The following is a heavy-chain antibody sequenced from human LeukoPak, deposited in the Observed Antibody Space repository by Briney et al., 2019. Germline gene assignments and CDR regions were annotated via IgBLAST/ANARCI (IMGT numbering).Heavy chain of an antibody. V-gene: IGHV3-33*01. J-gene: IGHJ4*02. D-gene: IGHD3-22*01. Sequence: GGSLRLSCAASGFTFSSYGMHWVRQAPGKGLEWVAVIWYDGSNKYYADSVKGRFTISRDNSKNTLYLQMNSLRAEDTAVYYCATEKHYYDSSGLDYWGQGTLVTVSS. CDR3: ATEKHYYDSSGLDY. CDR2: IWYDGSNK. CDR1: GFTFSSYG.